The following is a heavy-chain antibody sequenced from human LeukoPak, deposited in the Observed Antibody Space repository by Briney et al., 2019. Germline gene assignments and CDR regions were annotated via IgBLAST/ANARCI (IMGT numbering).Heavy chain of an antibody. J-gene: IGHJ4*02. D-gene: IGHD3-22*01. CDR2: IYYSGTT. CDR1: GGSISSSSYC. CDR3: ARDTTNVYYYDTSGYDH. V-gene: IGHV4-39*07. Sequence: SETLSLTCTVSGGSISSSSYCWGWIRQPPGKGLEWIGSIYYSGTTYYNPSLKSRVTISVDTSKNQFSLKLSSVTAADTAIYYCARDTTNVYYYDTSGYDHWGQGTLVTVSS.